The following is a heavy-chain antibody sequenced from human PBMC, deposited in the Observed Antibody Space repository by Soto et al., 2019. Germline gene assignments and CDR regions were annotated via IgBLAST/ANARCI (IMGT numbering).Heavy chain of an antibody. CDR3: AKARGQAYGMDV. CDR1: GFTFSSYA. CDR2: ISGSGGST. D-gene: IGHD3-10*01. Sequence: GGSLRLSFAASGFTFSSYAMSWVRQAPGKGLEWVSAISGSGGSTYYADSVKGRFTISRDNSKNTLYLQMNSLRAEDTAVYYCAKARGQAYGMDVWGQGTTVTVSS. V-gene: IGHV3-23*01. J-gene: IGHJ6*02.